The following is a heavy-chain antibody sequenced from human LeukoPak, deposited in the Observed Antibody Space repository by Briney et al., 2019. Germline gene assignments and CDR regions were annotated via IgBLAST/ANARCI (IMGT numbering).Heavy chain of an antibody. Sequence: PGGSLRLSCAASGFTFSSYGMHWVRQAPGKGLEWVAFIRYDGSNKYYADSVKGRFTISRDNSKNTLYLQMNSLRAEDTAVYYCARSAPTMVTFWWFDPWGQGTLVTVSS. V-gene: IGHV3-30*02. CDR3: ARSAPTMVTFWWFDP. CDR2: IRYDGSNK. J-gene: IGHJ5*02. D-gene: IGHD3-16*01. CDR1: GFTFSSYG.